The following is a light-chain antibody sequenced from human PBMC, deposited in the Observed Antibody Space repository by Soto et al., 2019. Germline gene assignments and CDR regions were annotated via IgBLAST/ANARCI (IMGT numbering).Light chain of an antibody. CDR2: DVN. Sequence: QSVLTQPASVSGSPGQSITLSCTGTSSDIGGYDYVSWYQRHPGKAPKLIIYDVNNRPSGVSNRFSGSKSGNTASLTISGLQAEDEADYYCTSYASGSSHVVFGGGTKXTV. CDR1: SSDIGGYDY. J-gene: IGLJ2*01. CDR3: TSYASGSSHVV. V-gene: IGLV2-14*01.